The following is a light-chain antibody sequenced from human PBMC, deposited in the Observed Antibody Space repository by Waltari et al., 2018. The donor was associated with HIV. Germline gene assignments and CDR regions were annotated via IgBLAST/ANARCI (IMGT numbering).Light chain of an antibody. J-gene: IGLJ2*01. CDR3: QSSDNSEHMI. CDR2: KDT. Sequence: SSELTQPPSVSVSPGQTARISCSGDTLSKQYAYGYQQKPGQAPVVVIIKDTERPSGIPERFSGSSSGTTVTLTIRGVQAEDEADYYCQSSDNSEHMIFGGGTKLTVL. CDR1: TLSKQY. V-gene: IGLV3-25*03.